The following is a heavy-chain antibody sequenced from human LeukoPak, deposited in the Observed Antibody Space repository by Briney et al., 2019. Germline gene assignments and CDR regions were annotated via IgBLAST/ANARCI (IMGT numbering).Heavy chain of an antibody. V-gene: IGHV1-2*02. CDR1: GYTFTGYY. J-gene: IGHJ4*02. Sequence: ASVKFSCKASGYTFTGYYMHWVRQAPGQGLGWMGWINPNSGGTNYAQKFQGRVTMTRATSISTAYMELSSLRSDETAVYYCARERKNTISGPRLGYFDYWGQGTLVTVSS. D-gene: IGHD5-24*01. CDR3: ARERKNTISGPRLGYFDY. CDR2: INPNSGGT.